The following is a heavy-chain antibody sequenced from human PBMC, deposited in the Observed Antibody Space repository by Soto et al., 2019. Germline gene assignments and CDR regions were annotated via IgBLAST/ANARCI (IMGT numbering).Heavy chain of an antibody. CDR1: GGSISSSNW. CDR3: ARAAMGGSSWPFDY. V-gene: IGHV4-4*02. Sequence: QVQLQESGPGLVKPSGTLSLTCAVSGGSISSSNWWSWVRQPPGKGLEWIGEIYHSGSTNYNPSLKSRVTISVDKSKSQFSRKRSSVTAADTAEYYCARAAMGGSSWPFDYWGQGTLVTVSS. D-gene: IGHD6-13*01. J-gene: IGHJ4*02. CDR2: IYHSGST.